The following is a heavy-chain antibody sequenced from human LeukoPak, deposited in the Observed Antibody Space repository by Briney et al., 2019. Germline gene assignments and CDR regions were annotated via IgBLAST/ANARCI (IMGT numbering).Heavy chain of an antibody. D-gene: IGHD2-8*01. CDR3: AKATRTLYGPLNYGMDV. Sequence: GGSLRLSCAASGFTFSSYAMSWVRQAPGKGLEWVSAISGSGGSTYYADSVKGRFTISRDNSKNTLYLQMNSLRAEDTAVYYCAKATRTLYGPLNYGMDVWGQGTTVTVSS. J-gene: IGHJ6*02. V-gene: IGHV3-23*01. CDR2: ISGSGGST. CDR1: GFTFSSYA.